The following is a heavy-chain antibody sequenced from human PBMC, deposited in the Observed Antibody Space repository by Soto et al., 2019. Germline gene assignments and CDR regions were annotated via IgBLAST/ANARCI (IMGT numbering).Heavy chain of an antibody. D-gene: IGHD3-16*01. CDR1: GDPVSSGNYY. CDR3: GRVPVDTYMIYWSDP. Sequence: KTSETLSLTCTVSGDPVSSGNYYWSWIRQPPGKGLEWIGSIYFTGNTNYNPSLKSRLTMSIDTSRNLFSLRLGSVTAADTAVYYCGRVPVDTYMIYWSDPWGQGTLVTVSS. CDR2: IYFTGNT. J-gene: IGHJ5*02. V-gene: IGHV4-61*01.